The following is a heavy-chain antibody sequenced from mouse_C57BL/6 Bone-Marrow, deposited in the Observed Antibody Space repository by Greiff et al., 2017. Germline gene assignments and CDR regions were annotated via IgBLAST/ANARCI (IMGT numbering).Heavy chain of an antibody. D-gene: IGHD4-1*01. CDR3: ARSGPLGRSFDY. V-gene: IGHV1-55*01. CDR2: IYPTSGRT. CDR1: GYTFTSYW. J-gene: IGHJ2*01. Sequence: QVQLQQPGAELVKPGASVKMSCKASGYTFTSYWITWVQQRPGQGLEWIGDIYPTSGRTNYNEKFTSKAILTVDTSSNTAYMQLSSLTSEDSAVFYCARSGPLGRSFDYWGQGTTLTVSS.